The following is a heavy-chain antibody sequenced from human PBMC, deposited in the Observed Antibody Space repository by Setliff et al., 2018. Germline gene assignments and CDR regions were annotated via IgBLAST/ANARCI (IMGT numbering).Heavy chain of an antibody. CDR1: GFTFRTYA. V-gene: IGHV3-30*04. CDR3: AKQLSNFVYYFFMDV. D-gene: IGHD6-13*01. Sequence: GGSLRLSCAASGFTFRTYAMHWVRQAPGKGLEWVAVISYDGSLEFYADSVKGRFTISRDNPRNKVYLQLDSLRVEDTALYYCAKQLSNFVYYFFMDVWGKGTTVTVSS. CDR2: ISYDGSLE. J-gene: IGHJ6*03.